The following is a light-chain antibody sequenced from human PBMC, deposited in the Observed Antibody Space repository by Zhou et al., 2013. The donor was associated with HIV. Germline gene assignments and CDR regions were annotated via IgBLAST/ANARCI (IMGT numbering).Light chain of an antibody. CDR3: QHYYSYPFT. CDR2: AAS. J-gene: IGKJ3*01. CDR1: QVISTY. Sequence: AIRITQSPSSLSASTGDRVTLTCRASQVISTYLAWYQQKPGKAPKLLIYAASTLQSGVQSRFSGSGSGTDFTLTISCLQSEDFATYYCQHYYSYPFTFGPGTKVDIK. V-gene: IGKV1-8*01.